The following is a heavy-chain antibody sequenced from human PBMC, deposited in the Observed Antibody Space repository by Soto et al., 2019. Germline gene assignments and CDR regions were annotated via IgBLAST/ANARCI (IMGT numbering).Heavy chain of an antibody. CDR2: IYSGGST. D-gene: IGHD3-16*01. CDR3: ARDPWAADY. V-gene: IGHV3-66*01. J-gene: IGHJ4*02. Sequence: EVQLVESGGGLVQPGGSLRLSCAASGFTVSTKYMSWVRQAPGKGLEWVSVIYSGGSTFYADSLRGRFSISRDNSKYTVNLQMNSLRAEDTAVYYCARDPWAADYWGQGTLVTVSS. CDR1: GFTVSTKY.